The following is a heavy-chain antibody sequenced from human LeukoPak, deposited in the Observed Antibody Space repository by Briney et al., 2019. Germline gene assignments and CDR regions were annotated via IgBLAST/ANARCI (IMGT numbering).Heavy chain of an antibody. D-gene: IGHD3-16*01. V-gene: IGHV1-3*01. Sequence: ASVKVSCKASGYTFISYGMHWVRQAPGQRLEWMGWINAGNENTKYSQKFQGRVSITRDTSASTAYVELSSLTSEDTAVYYCARDLYGDYFDYWGQGTLVTVSS. J-gene: IGHJ4*02. CDR2: INAGNENT. CDR3: ARDLYGDYFDY. CDR1: GYTFISYG.